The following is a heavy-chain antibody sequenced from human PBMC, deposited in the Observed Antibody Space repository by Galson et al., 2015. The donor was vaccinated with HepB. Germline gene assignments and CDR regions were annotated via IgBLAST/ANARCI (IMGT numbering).Heavy chain of an antibody. CDR2: ISSSSSYT. J-gene: IGHJ4*02. CDR1: GFTFSDYY. CDR3: ARGDYYYGSGSYYDFDY. V-gene: IGHV3-11*06. D-gene: IGHD3-10*01. Sequence: SLRLSCAASGFTFSDYYMSWIRQAPGKGLEWVSYISSSSSYTNYADSVKGRFTISRDNAKNSLYLQMNGLRAEDTAVYYCARGDYYYGSGSYYDFDYWGQGTLVTVSS.